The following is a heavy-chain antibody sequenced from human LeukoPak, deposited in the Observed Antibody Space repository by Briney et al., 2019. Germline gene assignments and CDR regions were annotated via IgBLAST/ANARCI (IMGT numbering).Heavy chain of an antibody. CDR1: GYTFTSYY. Sequence: ASVTVSYKASGYTFTSYYMHWLRQAPGQGLEWMGIINPSGGRTSYAQKFEGRVTMTRDTSTSTVYMELSRRRSEDTAVYYCAREATVTTSFDCWGQGTLVTVS. CDR3: AREATVTTSFDC. V-gene: IGHV1-46*01. CDR2: INPSGGRT. D-gene: IGHD4-17*01. J-gene: IGHJ4*02.